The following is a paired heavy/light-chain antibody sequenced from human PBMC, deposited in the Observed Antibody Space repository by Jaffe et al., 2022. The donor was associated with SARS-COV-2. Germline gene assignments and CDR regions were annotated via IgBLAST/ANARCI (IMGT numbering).Heavy chain of an antibody. Sequence: QVQLVQSGAEVKKPGASVKVSCKASGYTFTSYDINWVRQATGQGLEWMGWMNPNSGDTGYAQKFQGRVTMARSTSISTAYMELSSLTSEDTAVYYCATGHPEKRGYDAFHIWGQGTMVTVSS. J-gene: IGHJ3*02. V-gene: IGHV1-8*01. D-gene: IGHD5-12*01. CDR2: MNPNSGDT. CDR1: GYTFTSYD. CDR3: ATGHPEKRGYDAFHI.
Light chain of an antibody. CDR2: GAF. Sequence: EKVMTQSPATLSVSPGERATLSCRASQSVGINLAWYQQKPGQAPRLLIYGAFTRATGIPARFSGSGSGTEFTLTISSLQSEDFAVYYCQQYNNWPLTFGGGTKVEIK. CDR3: QQYNNWPLT. J-gene: IGKJ4*01. V-gene: IGKV3-15*01. CDR1: QSVGIN.